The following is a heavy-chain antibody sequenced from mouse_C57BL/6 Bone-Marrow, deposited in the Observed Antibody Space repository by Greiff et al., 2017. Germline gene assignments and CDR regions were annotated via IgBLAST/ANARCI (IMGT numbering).Heavy chain of an antibody. J-gene: IGHJ2*01. CDR3: ARHDGYFPPFDY. V-gene: IGHV1-63*01. Sequence: QVQLQQSGAELVRPGTSVKMSCKATGYTFTNYWIGWAKQRPGHGLEWIGDIYPGGGYTNYNEKFKGKATLTADKSSSTAYMQFSSLTSEDSAIYDCARHDGYFPPFDYWGQGTTLTVSS. CDR2: IYPGGGYT. CDR1: GYTFTNYW. D-gene: IGHD2-3*01.